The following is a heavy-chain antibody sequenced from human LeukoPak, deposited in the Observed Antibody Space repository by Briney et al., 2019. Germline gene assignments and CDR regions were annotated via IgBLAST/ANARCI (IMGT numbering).Heavy chain of an antibody. CDR2: ISGSGGST. CDR1: GFTFSSYA. V-gene: IGHV3-23*01. J-gene: IGHJ4*02. CDR3: AKSFQYYDFWKGRRRAYYFDY. Sequence: GGSLRLSCAASGFTFSSYAMSWVRQAPGKGLEWVSAISGSGGSTYYADSVKGRFTISRDNSKNTLYPQMNSLRAEDTAVYYCAKSFQYYDFWKGRRRAYYFDYWGQGTLVTVSS. D-gene: IGHD3-3*01.